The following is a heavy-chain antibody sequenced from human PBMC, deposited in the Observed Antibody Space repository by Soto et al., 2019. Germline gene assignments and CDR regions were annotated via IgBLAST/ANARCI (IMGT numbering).Heavy chain of an antibody. CDR2: ISYDGSNK. D-gene: IGHD5-12*01. CDR1: GFTFSSYA. CDR3: ARTSGYSGYDQLDY. Sequence: PGGSLRLSCAASGFTFSSYAMHWVRQAPCKGLEWVAVISYDGSNKYYADSVKGRFTISRDNSKNTLYLQMNSLRAEDTAVYYCARTSGYSGYDQLDYWGQGTLRTVSS. J-gene: IGHJ4*02. V-gene: IGHV3-30-3*01.